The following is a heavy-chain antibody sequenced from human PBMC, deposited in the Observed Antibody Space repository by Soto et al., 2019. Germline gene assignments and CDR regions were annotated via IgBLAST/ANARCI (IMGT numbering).Heavy chain of an antibody. D-gene: IGHD3-16*02. CDR2: ISYDGSNK. V-gene: IGHV3-30*18. CDR1: GFTFSSYG. Sequence: QVQLVESGGGVVQPGRSLRLSCAASGFTFSSYGMHWVRQAPGKGLEWVAVISYDGSNKYYADSVKGRFTISRDNSKNTLYLQMNSLSAEGTAVYYWVKVLMGPYSDYVWGTYRGDYWGQGTLVTVSS. J-gene: IGHJ4*02. CDR3: VKVLMGPYSDYVWGTYRGDY.